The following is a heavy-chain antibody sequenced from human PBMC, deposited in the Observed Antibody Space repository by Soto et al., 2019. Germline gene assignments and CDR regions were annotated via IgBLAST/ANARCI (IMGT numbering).Heavy chain of an antibody. CDR1: GGSISSGGYY. D-gene: IGHD3-10*01. Sequence: KASETLSLTCTVSGGSISSGGYYWSWIRQHPGKGLEWIGYIYYSGSTYYNPSLKSRVTISVDTSKNQFSLKLSSVTAADTAVYYCARVVTYGSAKHRGMDVWGQGTTVTVSS. CDR3: ARVVTYGSAKHRGMDV. J-gene: IGHJ6*02. CDR2: IYYSGST. V-gene: IGHV4-31*03.